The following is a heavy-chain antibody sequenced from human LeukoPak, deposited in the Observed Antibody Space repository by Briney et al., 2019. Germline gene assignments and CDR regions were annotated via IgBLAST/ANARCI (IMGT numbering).Heavy chain of an antibody. D-gene: IGHD6-13*01. J-gene: IGHJ4*02. CDR1: GYTFTDYY. Sequence: ASVRVSCKTSGYTFTDYYLHWVRQAPGQGLEWMGRIDPNSGGTNYAQKFQVRVTVTRDTSISTVYMELSGLRSDDTAVYYCARVPGPYTTSSFDYWGQGTLVTVSS. V-gene: IGHV1-2*02. CDR3: ARVPGPYTTSSFDY. CDR2: IDPNSGGT.